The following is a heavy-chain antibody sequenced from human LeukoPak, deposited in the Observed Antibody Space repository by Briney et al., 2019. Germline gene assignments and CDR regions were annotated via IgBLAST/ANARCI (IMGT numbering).Heavy chain of an antibody. CDR3: ARINFRDYRGYTWFEP. CDR2: VRAKTHGGAP. Sequence: GGSLRLSCKGSGVTFGDYAVTWFRQAPGKRLEWVGFVRAKTHGGAPETAASVKGRFNVSRDDSEGIAYLQMTSLTTEDTAMYYCARINFRDYRGYTWFEPWGQGTLVTVSS. CDR1: GVTFGDYA. J-gene: IGHJ5*02. V-gene: IGHV3-49*03. D-gene: IGHD3-10*01.